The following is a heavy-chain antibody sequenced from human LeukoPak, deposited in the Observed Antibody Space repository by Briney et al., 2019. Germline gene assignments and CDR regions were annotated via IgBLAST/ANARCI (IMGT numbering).Heavy chain of an antibody. CDR1: GYTFTGYY. CDR3: AREPIRGDGYIATIDY. CDR2: INPNSGGT. J-gene: IGHJ4*02. Sequence: GASVKVSCKASGYTFTGYYMHWVRQAPGQGLEWMGWINPNSGGTNYAQKFQGRVTMTRDTSISTAYMELSRLRSDDTAVYYCAREPIRGDGYIATIDYWGQGTLVTVSS. V-gene: IGHV1-2*02. D-gene: IGHD5-24*01.